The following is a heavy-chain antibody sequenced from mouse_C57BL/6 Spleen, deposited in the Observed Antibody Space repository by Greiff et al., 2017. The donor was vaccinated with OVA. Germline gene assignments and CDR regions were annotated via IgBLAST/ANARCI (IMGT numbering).Heavy chain of an antibody. Sequence: QVQLKQSGAELVRPGASVKLSCKASGYTFTDYYINWVKQRPGQGLEWIARIYPGSGNTYYNEKFKGKATLTAEKSSSTAYMQLSSLTSEDSAVYFCARRTTTVPWYFDVWGTGTTVTVSS. D-gene: IGHD1-1*01. CDR3: ARRTTTVPWYFDV. CDR1: GYTFTDYY. J-gene: IGHJ1*03. CDR2: IYPGSGNT. V-gene: IGHV1-76*01.